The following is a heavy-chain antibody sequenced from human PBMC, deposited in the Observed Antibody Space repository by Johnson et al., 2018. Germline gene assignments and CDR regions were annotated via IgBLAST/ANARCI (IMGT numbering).Heavy chain of an antibody. CDR2: ISYDGSNK. CDR1: GFTFSSYG. J-gene: IGHJ3*02. CDR3: ARDSEATVPPFVSRLRPNDAFDI. V-gene: IGHV3-30*03. Sequence: QVQLVQSGGGVVQPGRSLRLSCAASGFTFSSYGMHWVRQAPGKGLEWVAVISYDGSNKYYADSVKGRFTISRDNSNNTLYLQMNSLRAEDTAVFYCARDSEATVPPFVSRLRPNDAFDIWGQGTMVTVSS. D-gene: IGHD4-17*01.